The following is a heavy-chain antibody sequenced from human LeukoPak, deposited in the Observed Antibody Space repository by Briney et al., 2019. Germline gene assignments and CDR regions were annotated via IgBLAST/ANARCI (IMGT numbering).Heavy chain of an antibody. CDR2: IYIGGST. V-gene: IGHV3-53*01. CDR3: ARLGFVVPAVIFDY. Sequence: GSLRLSCAASGFTVSSNYMSLVRQAPGKGLEWVSVIYIGGSTYYADSVKGRFTISRDISKNTLYLQMNSLRAEDTAMYYCARLGFVVPAVIFDYWGQGTLVTVSS. D-gene: IGHD2-2*02. J-gene: IGHJ4*02. CDR1: GFTVSSNY.